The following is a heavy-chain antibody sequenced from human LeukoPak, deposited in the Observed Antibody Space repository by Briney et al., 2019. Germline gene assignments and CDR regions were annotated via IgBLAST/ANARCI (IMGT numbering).Heavy chain of an antibody. CDR2: IIPILGIA. CDR1: GYTFTSYA. Sequence: SVKVSCKASGYTFTSYAISWVRQAPGQGLEWMGRIIPILGIANYAQKFQGRVTITADKSTSTAYMELSSLRSENTAVYYCARDYGALDIWGQGTMVTVSS. CDR3: ARDYGALDI. D-gene: IGHD3-10*01. J-gene: IGHJ3*02. V-gene: IGHV1-69*04.